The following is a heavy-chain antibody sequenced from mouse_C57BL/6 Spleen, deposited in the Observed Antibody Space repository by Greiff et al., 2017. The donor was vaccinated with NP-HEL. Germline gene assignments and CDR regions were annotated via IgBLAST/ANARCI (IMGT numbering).Heavy chain of an antibody. Sequence: VQLQQSGPELVKPGASVKISCKASGYTFTDYYMNWVKQSHGKSLEWIGDINPKNGGTSYNQKFQGKATLTVDKSSSTAYLELRRLTSENSADYYCAKLGDDVYRDVWGTGTTVTVSS. CDR3: AKLGDDVYRDV. V-gene: IGHV1-26*01. CDR1: GYTFTDYY. D-gene: IGHD2-3*01. J-gene: IGHJ1*03. CDR2: INPKNGGT.